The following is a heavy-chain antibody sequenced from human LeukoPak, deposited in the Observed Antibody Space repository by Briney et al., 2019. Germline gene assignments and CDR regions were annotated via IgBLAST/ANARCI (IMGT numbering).Heavy chain of an antibody. CDR3: ARCSTPHWIFDAFDI. J-gene: IGHJ3*02. Sequence: SVKVSCKASGGTFSSYAISWVRQAPGQGLEWMGRIIPILGIANYAQKFQGRVTITADKSTSTAYMELSGLRSDDTAVYYCARCSTPHWIFDAFDIWGQGTMVTVSS. V-gene: IGHV1-69*04. D-gene: IGHD1-1*01. CDR2: IIPILGIA. CDR1: GGTFSSYA.